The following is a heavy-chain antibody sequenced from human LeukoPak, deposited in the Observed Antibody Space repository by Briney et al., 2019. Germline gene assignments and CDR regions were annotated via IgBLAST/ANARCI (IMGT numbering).Heavy chain of an antibody. J-gene: IGHJ3*02. D-gene: IGHD3-10*01. CDR1: VFTFSGYS. V-gene: IGHV3-48*02. Sequence: GGSLRLSCVLSVFTFSGYSMTWVRQAPGEGLEWLSYISSSSSIIHYADSVKGRFTISRDNAKNSLYLQMNSLRDEDTAVYYCTRESSYAFDIWGQGTMVTVSS. CDR3: TRESSYAFDI. CDR2: ISSSSSII.